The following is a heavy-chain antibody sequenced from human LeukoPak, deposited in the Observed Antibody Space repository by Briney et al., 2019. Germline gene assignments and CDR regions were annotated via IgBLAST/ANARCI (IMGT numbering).Heavy chain of an antibody. CDR3: ARGGGPYSSTLRGH. D-gene: IGHD6-19*01. CDR2: MYSSGST. CDR1: GFTVSGNY. Sequence: PGGSLRLSCAVSGFTVSGNYMSWVRQAPGKGLEWVSIMYSSGSTDYADSVKGRFTIFKDNSKNTLYLQMNSLGVEDTAVYYCARGGGPYSSTLRGHWGQGTLVTVSS. J-gene: IGHJ4*02. V-gene: IGHV3-53*01.